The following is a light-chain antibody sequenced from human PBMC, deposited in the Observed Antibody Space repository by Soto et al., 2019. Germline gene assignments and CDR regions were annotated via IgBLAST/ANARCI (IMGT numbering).Light chain of an antibody. CDR3: QQRTNWPPLT. Sequence: EIVLTQSPATLSLSPGERATLSCRASQSVGTYLAWYQQKPGQAPRLLIYDASNSATGIPARFSGSGSGKDFTLTVSGLEPEDFAVYYCQQRTNWPPLTFGGGTKVEMK. CDR2: DAS. J-gene: IGKJ4*01. CDR1: QSVGTY. V-gene: IGKV3-11*01.